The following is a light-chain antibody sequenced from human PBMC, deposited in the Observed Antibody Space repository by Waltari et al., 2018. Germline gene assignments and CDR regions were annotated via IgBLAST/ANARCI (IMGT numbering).Light chain of an antibody. J-gene: IGLJ2*01. CDR1: SSDIGAYKS. Sequence: QSALTQPASVSGSPGQSITISCSGTSSDIGAYKSVSWYHQHPGKAPKLVISEVSNRPSGVSDRFTGSKSGNTASLTISGLQTSDEALYYCSSYTGKTTLVTFGGGTKVTVL. CDR3: SSYTGKTTLVT. V-gene: IGLV2-14*01. CDR2: EVS.